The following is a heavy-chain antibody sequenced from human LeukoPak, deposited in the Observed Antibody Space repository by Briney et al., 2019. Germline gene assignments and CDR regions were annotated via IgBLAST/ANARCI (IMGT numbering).Heavy chain of an antibody. CDR1: GFTFSDYY. Sequence: GGSLGLSCAASGFTFSDYYMSWIRQAPGKGLEWVSYISSSGSTIYYADSVKGRFTISRDNAKNSLYLQMNSLRAEDTAVYYCARVRRAAAGTSFDYWGQGTLVTVSS. J-gene: IGHJ4*02. CDR2: ISSSGSTI. CDR3: ARVRRAAAGTSFDY. D-gene: IGHD6-13*01. V-gene: IGHV3-11*01.